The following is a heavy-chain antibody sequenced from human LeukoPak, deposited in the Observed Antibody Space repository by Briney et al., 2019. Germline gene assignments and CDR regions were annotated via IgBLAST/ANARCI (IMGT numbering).Heavy chain of an antibody. D-gene: IGHD6-13*01. CDR1: GFTVSSSY. V-gene: IGHV3-66*01. CDR2: IYSGGST. J-gene: IGHJ5*02. Sequence: GGSLRLSCAASGFTVSSSYMSWVRQAPGKGLEWVSIIYSGGSTYDADSVRGRFTISRDNSKNTLYLQMSTLRVEDTAVYYCARVIVGAGIDYFDHWGQGTLVTVSS. CDR3: ARVIVGAGIDYFDH.